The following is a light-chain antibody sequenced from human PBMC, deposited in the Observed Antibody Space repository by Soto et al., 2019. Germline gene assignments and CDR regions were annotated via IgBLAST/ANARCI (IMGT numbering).Light chain of an antibody. CDR2: WAS. Sequence: DIVMTQSPDSLAVSLGERATINCKSSQSILYSSINRNYLAWFQQKPGQPPKLLIYWASTRESGVPDRFSGSGSGTDFTRTSSSLQAEDVAVYVCQQYYSTPRTFGQGTKVDIK. J-gene: IGKJ1*01. V-gene: IGKV4-1*01. CDR3: QQYYSTPRT. CDR1: QSILYSSINRNY.